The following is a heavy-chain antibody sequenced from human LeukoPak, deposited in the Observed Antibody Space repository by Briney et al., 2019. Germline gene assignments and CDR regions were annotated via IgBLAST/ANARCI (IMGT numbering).Heavy chain of an antibody. D-gene: IGHD3-16*01. V-gene: IGHV3-23*01. CDR3: TREEIATGYAYD. CDR1: GFSFSSYA. CDR2: ISSGGDRT. Sequence: QTGGSLRLSCAATGFSFSSYALSWVRQAPGKGLEWVSAISSGGDRTYYADSVTGRFTISRDNYKNMLFLQMSSLRAEDAAMYYCTREEIATGYAYDWGQGTLVTVFS. J-gene: IGHJ4*02.